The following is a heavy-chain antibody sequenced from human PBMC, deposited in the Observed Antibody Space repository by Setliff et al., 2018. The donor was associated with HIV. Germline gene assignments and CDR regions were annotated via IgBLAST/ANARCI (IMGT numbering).Heavy chain of an antibody. CDR3: ARAPLSGGSFGWFDP. CDR2: IYYSGMT. J-gene: IGHJ5*02. Sequence: PSETLSLTCSVSGGSISSYYWSWIRQPPGKGLEWIGDIYYSGMTNYNPSLQSRVTISVDTSKNQFSLKLSSVTAADTAVYYCARAPLSGGSFGWFDPWGQGTLVTVSS. V-gene: IGHV4-59*12. CDR1: GGSISSYY. D-gene: IGHD2-15*01.